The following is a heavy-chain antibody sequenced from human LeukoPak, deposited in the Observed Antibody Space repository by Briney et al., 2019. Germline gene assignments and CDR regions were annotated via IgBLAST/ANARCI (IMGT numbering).Heavy chain of an antibody. CDR2: ISYDGSNK. V-gene: IGHV3-30*03. D-gene: IGHD3-3*01. CDR3: AGFLEWLDLDAFDI. Sequence: PGGSLRLSCAASGFTFSSYGMHWVRQAPGKWLEWVAVISYDGSNKYYADSVKGRFTISRDNSKNTLYLQMNSLRAEDTAVYYCAGFLEWLDLDAFDIWGQGTMVTVSS. J-gene: IGHJ3*02. CDR1: GFTFSSYG.